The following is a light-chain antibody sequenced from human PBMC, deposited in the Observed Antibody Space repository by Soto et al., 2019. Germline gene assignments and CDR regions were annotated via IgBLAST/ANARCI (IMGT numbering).Light chain of an antibody. CDR1: QSVSSN. CDR3: QQYNNWPLT. Sequence: EIVMTQSPATLSVSPGERATLSCRASQSVSSNLAWYQQKPGQAPRLLIYGSSTRAPGIPARFSGSGSGTDFTLTISSLQSEDFAVYYCQQYNNWPLTFGGGTKVEIK. J-gene: IGKJ4*01. CDR2: GSS. V-gene: IGKV3-15*01.